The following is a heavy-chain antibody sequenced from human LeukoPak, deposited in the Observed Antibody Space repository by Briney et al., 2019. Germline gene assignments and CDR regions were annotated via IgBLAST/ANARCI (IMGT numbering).Heavy chain of an antibody. D-gene: IGHD3-22*01. J-gene: IGHJ3*02. CDR1: GFTFSTYE. CDR3: ARDAGFYDSSAYYAFDI. CDR2: ISSRGSTI. Sequence: GGSLRLSCAASGFTFSTYEMNWVRQAPGKGLEWVSYISSRGSTIYYADSVKGRFTISRDNAKNSLYLQMNSLRAEDTAVYYCARDAGFYDSSAYYAFDIWGQGTMVTVSS. V-gene: IGHV3-48*03.